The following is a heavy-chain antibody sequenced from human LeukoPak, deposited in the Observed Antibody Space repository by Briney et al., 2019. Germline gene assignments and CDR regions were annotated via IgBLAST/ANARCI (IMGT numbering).Heavy chain of an antibody. CDR1: GYMFTNYW. CDR3: ARHSFMNDYASPFDH. Sequence: GESLKISCKGTGYMFTNYWLGWVRHMPGKDLEWMGVIYPGDSDTRYSPSFQGQITISADKSINTAYLQWSSLKASDTAMYYCARHSFMNDYASPFDHWGQGTLVTVSS. CDR2: IYPGDSDT. D-gene: IGHD1-1*01. J-gene: IGHJ5*02. V-gene: IGHV5-51*01.